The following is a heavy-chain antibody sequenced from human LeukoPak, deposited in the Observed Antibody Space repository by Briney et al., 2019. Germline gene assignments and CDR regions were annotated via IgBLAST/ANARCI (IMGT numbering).Heavy chain of an antibody. CDR2: INPNSGGT. Sequence: ASVKVSCTASGYTLTDYYMHWVRQAPGQGLEWMGRINPNSGGTNYAQKFQGRVTMTRDTSISTVYMELSRLRSDDTAVYYCARVGYYESSGYYEYWGQGTLLTVSS. CDR1: GYTLTDYY. V-gene: IGHV1-2*06. D-gene: IGHD3-22*01. CDR3: ARVGYYESSGYYEY. J-gene: IGHJ4*02.